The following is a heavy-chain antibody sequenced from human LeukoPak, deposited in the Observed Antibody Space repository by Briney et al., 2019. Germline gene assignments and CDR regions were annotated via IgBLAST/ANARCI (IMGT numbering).Heavy chain of an antibody. J-gene: IGHJ3*01. Sequence: GGSLRLSCAASGFTFVGYAMSWVRQAPGKGLEWVGRIKSKRAGGTTDYAAPVKGRFTISRDDSQNTLHLQMNSLQTEDTAVYYCATEWYYCLHAWGQGTMVTVSS. CDR1: GFTFVGYA. V-gene: IGHV3-15*01. CDR2: IKSKRAGGTT. D-gene: IGHD3-16*01. CDR3: ATEWYYCLHA.